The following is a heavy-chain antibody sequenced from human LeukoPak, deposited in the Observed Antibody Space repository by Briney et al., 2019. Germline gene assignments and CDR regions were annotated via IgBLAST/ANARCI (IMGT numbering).Heavy chain of an antibody. Sequence: PGGSLRLSCAASGFTFSSYSMNWVRQAPGKGLEWVSSISSSSSYIYYADSVKGRFTISRDNAKNTLYLQINSLRAEDTAVYYCALAGYQTDWFDSWGQGTLVTVSS. CDR3: ALAGYQTDWFDS. V-gene: IGHV3-21*01. CDR2: ISSSSSYI. CDR1: GFTFSSYS. J-gene: IGHJ5*01. D-gene: IGHD2-15*01.